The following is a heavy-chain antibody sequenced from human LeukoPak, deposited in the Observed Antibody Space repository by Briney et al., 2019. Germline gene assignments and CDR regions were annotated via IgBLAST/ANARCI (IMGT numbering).Heavy chain of an antibody. CDR3: AKERGFGESVGFDY. CDR2: ISYDGSNK. Sequence: SCKASGYTFTSYGMHWVRQAPGKGLEWVAVISYDGSNKYYADSVKGRFTISRDNSKNTLYLQMNSLRAEDTAVYYCAKERGFGESVGFDYWGQGTLVTVSS. CDR1: GYTFTSYG. V-gene: IGHV3-30*18. J-gene: IGHJ4*02. D-gene: IGHD3-10*01.